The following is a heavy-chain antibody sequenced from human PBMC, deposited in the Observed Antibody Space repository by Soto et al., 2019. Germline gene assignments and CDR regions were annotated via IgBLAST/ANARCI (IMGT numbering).Heavy chain of an antibody. J-gene: IGHJ4*02. CDR2: ISAYNGNT. V-gene: IGHV1-18*01. CDR3: ARGMVMHGGNSHPSDFDY. Sequence: ASVKVSCKASGYTFTSYGISWVRQAPGQGLEWMGWISAYNGNTNYAQKLQGRVTMTTDTSTSTAYMELRSLRSDDTAVYYCARGMVMHGGNSHPSDFDYWGQGTLVTVSS. CDR1: GYTFTSYG. D-gene: IGHD2-21*02.